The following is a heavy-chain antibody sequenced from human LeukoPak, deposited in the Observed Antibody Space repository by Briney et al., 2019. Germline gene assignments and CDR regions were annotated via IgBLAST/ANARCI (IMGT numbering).Heavy chain of an antibody. CDR3: ARGDIVVVPAAIQGPAFDI. D-gene: IGHD2-2*01. Sequence: NPSETLSLTCAAYGGSFSGYYWSWIRQPPGKGLEWIGEINHSGSTNYNPSLKSRVTMSVDTSKNQFSLKLSSVTAADTAVYYCARGDIVVVPAAIQGPAFDIWGQGTMVTVSS. CDR1: GGSFSGYY. V-gene: IGHV4-34*01. CDR2: INHSGST. J-gene: IGHJ3*02.